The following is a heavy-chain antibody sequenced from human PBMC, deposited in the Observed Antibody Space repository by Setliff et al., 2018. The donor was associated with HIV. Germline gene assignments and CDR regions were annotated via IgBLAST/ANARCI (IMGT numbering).Heavy chain of an antibody. Sequence: LSLTCTVSGGSIFNGSSWWGWVRQPPGKPLEWLATIYYRGGIFYNPSLKSRITVSLDTSKNQFSVNLRSVTAADTAVYYCVRHTAVNISPSGMGYYYIDVWDKGTSVTVSS. CDR3: VRHTAVNISPSGMGYYYIDV. CDR2: IYYRGGI. V-gene: IGHV4-39*01. D-gene: IGHD4-17*01. CDR1: GGSIFNGSSW. J-gene: IGHJ6*03.